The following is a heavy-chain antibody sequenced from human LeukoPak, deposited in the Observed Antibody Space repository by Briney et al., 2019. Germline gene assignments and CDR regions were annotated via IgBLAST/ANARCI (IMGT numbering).Heavy chain of an antibody. D-gene: IGHD3-22*01. CDR3: AKEKGSITMIVVNDAFDI. J-gene: IGHJ3*02. V-gene: IGHV3-30*18. Sequence: PGGSLRLSCAASGFTFTSYGIHWVRQAPGKGLEWVAVISYDGSNKYYADSVKGRFTISRDNSKNTLYLQMNSLRAEDTAVYYCAKEKGSITMIVVNDAFDIWGQGTMVTVSS. CDR1: GFTFTSYG. CDR2: ISYDGSNK.